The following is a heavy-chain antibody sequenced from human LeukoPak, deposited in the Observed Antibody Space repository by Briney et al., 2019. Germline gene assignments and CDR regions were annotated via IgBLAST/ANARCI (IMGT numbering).Heavy chain of an antibody. CDR2: IKQDGSEK. CDR1: GFTFSSYW. CDR3: ARPYYDSSGLPIWFEY. D-gene: IGHD3-22*01. Sequence: PGGSLRLSCAASGFTFSSYWMSWVRQAPGKGLEWVANIKQDGSEKYYVDSVKGGFTISRDNAKNSLYLQMNSLRAEDTAVYYCARPYYDSSGLPIWFEYWGQGTLVTVSS. V-gene: IGHV3-7*01. J-gene: IGHJ4*02.